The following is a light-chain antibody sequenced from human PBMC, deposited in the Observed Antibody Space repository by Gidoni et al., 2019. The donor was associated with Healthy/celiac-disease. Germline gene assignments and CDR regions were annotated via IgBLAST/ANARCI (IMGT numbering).Light chain of an antibody. Sequence: IVLTQSPATLSLSPGERATLSCRFSQSVSSYLAWYQQKPGQAPRLLIYDASNRATGIPARFSGSASGTDFTLTISSLEPEDFAVYYCQQRSNWITFGQXTRLEIK. J-gene: IGKJ5*01. V-gene: IGKV3-11*01. CDR3: QQRSNWIT. CDR1: QSVSSY. CDR2: DAS.